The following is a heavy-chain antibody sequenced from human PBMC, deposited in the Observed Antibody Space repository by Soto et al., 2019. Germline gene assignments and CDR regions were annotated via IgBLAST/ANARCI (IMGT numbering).Heavy chain of an antibody. CDR2: ISYDGSNK. CDR1: GFTFSSYG. CDR3: AKDERYYYDSSGYFQYYYYGMDV. D-gene: IGHD3-22*01. J-gene: IGHJ6*02. Sequence: PGGSLRLSCAASGFTFSSYGMHWVRQAPGKGLEWVAVISYDGSNKYYADSVKGRFTISRDNSKNTLYLQMNSLRAEDTAVYYCAKDERYYYDSSGYFQYYYYGMDVWGQGTTVTVSS. V-gene: IGHV3-30*18.